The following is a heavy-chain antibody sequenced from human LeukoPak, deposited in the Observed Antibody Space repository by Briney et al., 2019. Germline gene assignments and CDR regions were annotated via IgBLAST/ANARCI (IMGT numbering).Heavy chain of an antibody. CDR1: GYTFTGYY. Sequence: ASVKVSCKASGYTFTGYYMHWVRQAPGQGLEWMGWINPNSGGTNYAQKFQGRVTMTRDTSVSTAYMELSRLRSDDTAVYYCARDSYYDSSGYYSSEYFQHWGQGTLVTVSS. V-gene: IGHV1-2*02. J-gene: IGHJ1*01. D-gene: IGHD3-22*01. CDR2: INPNSGGT. CDR3: ARDSYYDSSGYYSSEYFQH.